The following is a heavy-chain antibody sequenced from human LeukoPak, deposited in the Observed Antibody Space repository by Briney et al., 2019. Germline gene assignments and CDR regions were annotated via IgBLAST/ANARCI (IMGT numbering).Heavy chain of an antibody. CDR1: GFTFSSYW. D-gene: IGHD3-16*01. CDR2: INHNGNVN. CDR3: ARGGGLDV. V-gene: IGHV3-7*03. Sequence: QGGSLRLSCAASGFTFSSYWMNWARQAPGKGLEWVASINHNGNVNYYVDSVKGRSTISRDNAKNSLYLQMSNLRAEDTAVYFCARGGGLDVWGQGATVTVSS. J-gene: IGHJ6*02.